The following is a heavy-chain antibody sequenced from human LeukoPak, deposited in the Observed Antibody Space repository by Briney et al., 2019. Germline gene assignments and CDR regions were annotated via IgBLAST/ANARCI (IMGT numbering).Heavy chain of an antibody. CDR2: IGLRSGST. J-gene: IGHJ4*02. Sequence: GGSLRLSCAASGFTFSSYAMTWVRQAPGKGLEWVSAIGLRSGSTYYADSVKGRFTISRDNSKNTVYLQMNSLRADDTAVYYCAKLGGYYDNSASRYFDYWGQETLVTVSS. V-gene: IGHV3-23*01. D-gene: IGHD3-22*01. CDR3: AKLGGYYDNSASRYFDY. CDR1: GFTFSSYA.